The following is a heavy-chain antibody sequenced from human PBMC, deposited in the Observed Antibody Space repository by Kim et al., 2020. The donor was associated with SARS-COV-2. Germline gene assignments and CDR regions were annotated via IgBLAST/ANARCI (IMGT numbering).Heavy chain of an antibody. J-gene: IGHJ4*02. CDR3: ASIWFGELRDY. D-gene: IGHD3-10*01. Sequence: IYYADSVKGRFTISRDNAKNSLYLQMNSLRAEDTAVYYCASIWFGELRDYWGQGTLVTVSS. V-gene: IGHV3-21*01. CDR2: I.